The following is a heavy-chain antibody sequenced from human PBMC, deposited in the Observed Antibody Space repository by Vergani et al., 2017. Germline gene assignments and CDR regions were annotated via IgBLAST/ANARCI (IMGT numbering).Heavy chain of an antibody. CDR2: VFYGGRT. J-gene: IGHJ4*02. D-gene: IGHD2-21*01. Sequence: QMQLQESGPGLVKPSETLSLRCPVSGDSIRTSSYALGWIRQPPGKTLEWIGTVFYGGRTSYNPSLKSRVTLSLDTSKKQISLHLTSVTAADTAVYYCARHISVVRPASMTAVDYWGQGTLVTVSS. CDR3: ARHISVVRPASMTAVDY. V-gene: IGHV4-39*01. CDR1: GDSIRTSSYA.